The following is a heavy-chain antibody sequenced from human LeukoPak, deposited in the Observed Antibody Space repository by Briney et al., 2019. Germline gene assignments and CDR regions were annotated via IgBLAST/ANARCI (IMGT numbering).Heavy chain of an antibody. D-gene: IGHD3-22*01. CDR3: ARGHGSSGYFPDY. J-gene: IGHJ4*02. Sequence: SETLSLTCAVYGGSFSGYYWSWIRQPPGKGLEWIGEINHSGSTNYNPSLKSRVTISVDTSKNQFSLKLSSVTAADTAVYYCARGHGSSGYFPDYWGQGTLVTVSS. CDR1: GGSFSGYY. CDR2: INHSGST. V-gene: IGHV4-34*01.